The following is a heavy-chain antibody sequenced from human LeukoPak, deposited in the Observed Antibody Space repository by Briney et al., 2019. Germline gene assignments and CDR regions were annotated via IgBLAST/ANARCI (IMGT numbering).Heavy chain of an antibody. CDR1: GFSFDDYA. V-gene: IGHV3-9*03. D-gene: IGHD4-23*01. CDR2: ISWNSASI. J-gene: IGHJ2*01. CDR3: AKTTVVTPDWYFDL. Sequence: SLRLSCAASGFSFDDYAMHWVRQAPRRGLEWVSGISWNSASIGYADSVKGRFTISRDNAKNSLFLQMNSLRAEDMALYYCAKTTVVTPDWYFDLWGRGTLVTVSS.